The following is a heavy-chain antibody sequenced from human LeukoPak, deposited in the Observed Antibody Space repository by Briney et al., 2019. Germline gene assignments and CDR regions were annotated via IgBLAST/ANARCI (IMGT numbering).Heavy chain of an antibody. CDR1: GFTFSSYA. CDR3: AKDGRTDYRGAWY. D-gene: IGHD6-19*01. CDR2: ISGSGGST. J-gene: IGHJ4*02. V-gene: IGHV3-23*01. Sequence: PGGSLRLSCAASGFTFSSYAMTWVRQAPGKGLEWVSTISGSGGSTHYADSAKGRFTISRDNSKNTLYLQMNSLRAGDTAVYYCAKDGRTDYRGAWYWGQGTLVSVSS.